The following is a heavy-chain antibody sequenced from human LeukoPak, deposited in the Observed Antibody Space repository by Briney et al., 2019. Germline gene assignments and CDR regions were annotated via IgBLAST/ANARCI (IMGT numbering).Heavy chain of an antibody. CDR3: ARGGEFSGYEI. CDR2: IRYDGSNK. CDR1: GFTFSSYG. V-gene: IGHV3-30*02. J-gene: IGHJ4*02. Sequence: GGSLRLSCAASGFTFSSYGMHWVRQGPGKGLEWVAFIRYDGSNKNYADSVKGRFTISRDNSKNTLYLQMNSLRAEDTAVYYCARGGEFSGYEIWGQGTLVTVSS. D-gene: IGHD5-12*01.